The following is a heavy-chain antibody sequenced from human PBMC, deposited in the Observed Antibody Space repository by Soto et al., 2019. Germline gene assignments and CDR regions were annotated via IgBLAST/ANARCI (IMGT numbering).Heavy chain of an antibody. CDR2: IYYSGST. D-gene: IGHD2-2*01. J-gene: IGHJ5*02. Sequence: SETLSITCTVSGGSISSYYWSWIRQPPGKGLEWIGYIYYSGSTNYNPSLKSRVTISVDTSKNQFSLKLSSVTAADTAVYYCARLPHSQAYCSSTSCYAGGWFDPWGQGTLVTVSS. V-gene: IGHV4-59*01. CDR1: GGSISSYY. CDR3: ARLPHSQAYCSSTSCYAGGWFDP.